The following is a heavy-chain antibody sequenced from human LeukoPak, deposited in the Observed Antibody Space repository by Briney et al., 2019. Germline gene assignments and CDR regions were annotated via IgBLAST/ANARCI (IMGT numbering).Heavy chain of an antibody. V-gene: IGHV3-48*03. Sequence: GGSLRFSCAASGFTFSSYEMNWIRQAPGRGLEWVSYISSGGSTIYYADSVKGRFTISRDNAKNSLYLQMNSLRAEDTAVYYCARDALYEGVDYWGQGTLVTVSS. CDR1: GFTFSSYE. D-gene: IGHD3-3*01. CDR3: ARDALYEGVDY. CDR2: ISSGGSTI. J-gene: IGHJ4*02.